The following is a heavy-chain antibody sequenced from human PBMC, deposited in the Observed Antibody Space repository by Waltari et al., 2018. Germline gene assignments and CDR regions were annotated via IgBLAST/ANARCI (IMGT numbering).Heavy chain of an antibody. J-gene: IGHJ4*02. Sequence: QVQLVQSGAEVKKPGSSVKVSCKASGGTFSSYAISWVRQAPGQGLEWMGGIIPILGIANYAQKFQGRVTITADESTSTAYMELNSLRAEDTAVYYCAKEGLKGYSSSPFPTYYFDYWGQGTLVTVSS. CDR2: IIPILGIA. V-gene: IGHV1-69*04. D-gene: IGHD6-6*01. CDR1: GGTFSSYA. CDR3: AKEGLKGYSSSPFPTYYFDY.